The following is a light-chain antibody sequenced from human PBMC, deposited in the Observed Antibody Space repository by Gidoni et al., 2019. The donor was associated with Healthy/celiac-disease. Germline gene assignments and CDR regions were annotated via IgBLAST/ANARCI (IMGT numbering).Light chain of an antibody. J-gene: IGKJ1*01. CDR1: QSLLHSNGYNY. CDR3: MQALQTPR. CDR2: LGS. Sequence: DIVMTPSLLSLPVTPGEPASISCRSSQSLLHSNGYNYLDWYLQKPGQSPQLLIYLGSNRASGVPDRFSGSGSGTDFTLKISRVEAEDVGVYYCMQALQTPRFGQGTKVEIK. V-gene: IGKV2-28*01.